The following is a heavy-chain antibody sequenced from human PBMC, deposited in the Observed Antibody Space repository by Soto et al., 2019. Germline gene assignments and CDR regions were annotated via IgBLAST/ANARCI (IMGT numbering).Heavy chain of an antibody. CDR3: TTDRTYCSSTSCYTRYWFDP. CDR1: GFTFGDYA. V-gene: IGHV3-49*03. CDR2: IRSKAYGGTT. Sequence: GGSLRFSCTASGFTFGDYAMSWFRQAPGKGLEWVGFIRSKAYGGTTEYAASVKGRFTISRDDSKSIAYLQMNSLKTEDTAVYYCTTDRTYCSSTSCYTRYWFDPWGQGTLVTVS. D-gene: IGHD2-2*02. J-gene: IGHJ5*02.